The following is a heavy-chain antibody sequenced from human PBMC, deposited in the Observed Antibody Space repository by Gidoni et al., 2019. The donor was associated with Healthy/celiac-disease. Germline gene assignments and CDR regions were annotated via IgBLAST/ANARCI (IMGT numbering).Heavy chain of an antibody. J-gene: IGHJ6*02. Sequence: QVQLVETGAEVRKPGSSVTVACQASGGTFSSYATSWVRQAPGQGLEWMGGISPIFCTADYAQKFQGSVTITADESTSTAYMELISLRSEDTAVYYCASVAGYYYYGMDVWGQGTTVTVSS. CDR2: ISPIFCTA. CDR3: ASVAGYYYYGMDV. CDR1: GGTFSSYA. V-gene: IGHV1-69*01.